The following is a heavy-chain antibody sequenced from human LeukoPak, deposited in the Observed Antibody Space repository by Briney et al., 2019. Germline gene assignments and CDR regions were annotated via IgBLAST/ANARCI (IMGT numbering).Heavy chain of an antibody. CDR3: ARLYSSSSGWFDP. D-gene: IGHD6-6*01. V-gene: IGHV4-59*11. CDR1: GGSISIHY. CDR2: IYYTGST. Sequence: SETLPLTCTVSGGSISIHYWTWIRQPPGKGLEWIGSIYYTGSTNYNPSLKSRVTISVDTSKNQFSLKLSSVTAADTAVYYCARLYSSSSGWFDPWGQGTLVTVSS. J-gene: IGHJ5*02.